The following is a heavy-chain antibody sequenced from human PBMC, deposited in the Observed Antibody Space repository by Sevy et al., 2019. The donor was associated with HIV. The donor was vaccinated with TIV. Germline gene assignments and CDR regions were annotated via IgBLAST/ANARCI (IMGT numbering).Heavy chain of an antibody. Sequence: GGSLRLSCAASGFTFSDHYMEWVRQAPGKGLEWVGRTRNKADGYTTEYASSVKGRFTSSRDDSENSLYLQMNSLKTEDTAVYYCSTRAGIAAAGRVFDYWGQGALVTVSS. CDR2: TRNKADGYTT. CDR1: GFTFSDHY. V-gene: IGHV3-72*01. J-gene: IGHJ4*02. D-gene: IGHD6-13*01. CDR3: STRAGIAAAGRVFDY.